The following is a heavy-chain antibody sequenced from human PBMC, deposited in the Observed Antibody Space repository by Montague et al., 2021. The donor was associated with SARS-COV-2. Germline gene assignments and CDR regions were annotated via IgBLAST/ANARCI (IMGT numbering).Heavy chain of an antibody. CDR3: ARVPYRLLFVPRYYGMDV. J-gene: IGHJ6*02. Sequence: SETLSLTCAVYGGSFSSYYWSWIRQPPGEGLEWIAEISHSGSTSYNPSLKSRVTISVDTSKNQFSLKLSSATAADTAVYYCARVPYRLLFVPRYYGMDVWGQGTTVTVSS. CDR2: ISHSGST. CDR1: GGSFSSYY. D-gene: IGHD2-2*01. V-gene: IGHV4-34*01.